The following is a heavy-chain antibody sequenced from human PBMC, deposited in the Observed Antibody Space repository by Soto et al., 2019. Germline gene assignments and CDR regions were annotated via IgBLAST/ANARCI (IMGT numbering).Heavy chain of an antibody. Sequence: QVQLVQSGAEVKKPGASVKVSCKASGYTFTSYYMHWVRQAPGQGLEWMGIINPSGGSTSYAQKFRGRVTMTRDTYTSTVYMELSSLRSEDTAVYYCAGVAVGSGSYYRWFDPWGQGTLVTVSS. CDR3: AGVAVGSGSYYRWFDP. D-gene: IGHD3-10*01. CDR1: GYTFTSYY. CDR2: INPSGGST. V-gene: IGHV1-46*03. J-gene: IGHJ5*02.